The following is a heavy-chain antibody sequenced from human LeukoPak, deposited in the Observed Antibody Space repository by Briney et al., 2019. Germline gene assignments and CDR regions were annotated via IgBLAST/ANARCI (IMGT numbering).Heavy chain of an antibody. V-gene: IGHV4-4*02. Sequence: SETLSLTCAVYGGSISSGSWWSWVRQPPGKWLQWIGEISQSGITNYNASLKSRVHISVDKSKNQLSLELTSVTAADTAVYYCATRWVLSGEPYWGQGTLVTVSS. CDR3: ATRWVLSGEPY. CDR2: ISQSGIT. J-gene: IGHJ4*02. CDR1: GGSISSGSW. D-gene: IGHD1-14*01.